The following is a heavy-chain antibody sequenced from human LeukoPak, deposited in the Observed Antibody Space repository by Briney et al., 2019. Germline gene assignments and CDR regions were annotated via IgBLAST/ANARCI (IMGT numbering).Heavy chain of an antibody. CDR2: ICASEST. Sequence: SESLSLTCTVSGGSISSYYWSWIRQPAGKGLEWIGRICASESTNYNPSLKSRVTMSVDTSKNQFSLKLSSVTAADTAVYYCARTTEAATFDYWGQGILVTVSS. J-gene: IGHJ4*02. CDR1: GGSISSYY. V-gene: IGHV4-4*07. D-gene: IGHD2-15*01. CDR3: ARTTEAATFDY.